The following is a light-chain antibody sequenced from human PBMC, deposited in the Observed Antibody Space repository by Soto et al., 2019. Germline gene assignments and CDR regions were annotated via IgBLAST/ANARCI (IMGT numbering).Light chain of an antibody. Sequence: QSVLAQARSVSGSPGQSVTISCTGTSSDVGGYNYVSWYQQHPGKAPKLMIYDVSKRPSGVPDRFSGSKSGNTASLTISGLQAEDEADYYCCSYAGVFXTGTKVTVL. V-gene: IGLV2-11*01. CDR2: DVS. J-gene: IGLJ1*01. CDR3: CSYAGV. CDR1: SSDVGGYNY.